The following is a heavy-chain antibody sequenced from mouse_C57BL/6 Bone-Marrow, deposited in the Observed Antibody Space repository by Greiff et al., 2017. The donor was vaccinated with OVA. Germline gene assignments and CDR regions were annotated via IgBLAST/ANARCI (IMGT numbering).Heavy chain of an antibody. Sequence: VQVVESGPELVKPGASVKISCKASGYAFSSSWMNWVKQRPGKGLEWIGRIYPGDGDTNYNGKFKGKATLTADKSSSTAYMQLSSLTSEDSAVYFCARDYYYGSSPYYAMDYWGQGTSVTVSS. CDR1: GYAFSSSW. J-gene: IGHJ4*01. CDR3: ARDYYYGSSPYYAMDY. D-gene: IGHD1-1*01. CDR2: IYPGDGDT. V-gene: IGHV1-82*01.